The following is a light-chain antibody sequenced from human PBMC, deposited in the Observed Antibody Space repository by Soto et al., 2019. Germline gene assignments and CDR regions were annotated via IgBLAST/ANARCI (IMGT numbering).Light chain of an antibody. Sequence: DIQMTQSPSSLSASVGDRVTITCRASQSITTFLNWYQQKPGKAPKLLIYLASSLQTGVPSRFSGSGSGADFTLTISGLQSEDSATYYCQQSYSAPFTFGPGTKVDLK. CDR3: QQSYSAPFT. CDR2: LAS. V-gene: IGKV1-39*01. J-gene: IGKJ3*01. CDR1: QSITTF.